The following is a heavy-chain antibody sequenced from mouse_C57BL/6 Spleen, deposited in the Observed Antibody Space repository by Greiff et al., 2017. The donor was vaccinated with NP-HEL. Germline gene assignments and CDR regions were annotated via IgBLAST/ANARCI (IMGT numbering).Heavy chain of an antibody. CDR1: GYTFTSYW. J-gene: IGHJ2*01. CDR3: ARSYYGSSYTD. Sequence: QVQLQQPGAELVRPGSSVKLSCKASGYTFTSYWMDWVKQRPGQGLEWIGNIYPSDSETHYNQKFKDKATLTVDKSSSTAYMQLSSLTSEDSAVYYCARSYYGSSYTDWGQGTTLTVSS. V-gene: IGHV1-61*01. D-gene: IGHD1-1*01. CDR2: IYPSDSET.